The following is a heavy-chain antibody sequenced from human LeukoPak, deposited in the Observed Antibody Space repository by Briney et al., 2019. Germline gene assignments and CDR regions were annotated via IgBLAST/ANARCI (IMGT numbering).Heavy chain of an antibody. CDR2: ISYDGSNK. D-gene: IGHD5-18*01. CDR1: GFTFSSYG. J-gene: IGHJ6*02. Sequence: GGSLRLSCAASGFTFSSYGMHWVRQAPGKGLEWLAVISYDGSNKYYADSVKGRFTISRDNSKNTLYLQMNSLRAEDTAVYYCARDWDTAMVAGGMDVWGQGTTVTVSS. V-gene: IGHV3-30*03. CDR3: ARDWDTAMVAGGMDV.